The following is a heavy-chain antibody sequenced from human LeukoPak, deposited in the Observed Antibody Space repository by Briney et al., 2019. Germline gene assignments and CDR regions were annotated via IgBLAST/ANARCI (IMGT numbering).Heavy chain of an antibody. CDR1: GFTFSSYS. Sequence: GGSLRLSCAASGFTFSSYSMNWVRQAPGKGLEWVSSISSSNSYIYYADSVKGRFTISRDNAKNSLYLQMNSLRAEDTAVYYCAGLYSSSWYSAFDIWGQGTMVTVSS. CDR2: ISSSNSYI. D-gene: IGHD6-13*01. CDR3: AGLYSSSWYSAFDI. V-gene: IGHV3-21*01. J-gene: IGHJ3*02.